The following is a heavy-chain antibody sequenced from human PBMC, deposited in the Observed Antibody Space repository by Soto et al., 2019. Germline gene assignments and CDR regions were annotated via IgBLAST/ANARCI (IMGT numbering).Heavy chain of an antibody. J-gene: IGHJ4*02. CDR3: ARVGYDSSGYPAKTSDY. D-gene: IGHD3-22*01. CDR1: GFSFSDYL. V-gene: IGHV1-2*02. CDR2: INPNSGGT. Sequence: AAVTVSCQASGFSFSDYLMHWVRQAPGQGLEWMGWINPNSGGTNYAQKFQGRVTMTRDTSISTAYMELSRLRSDDTAVYYCARVGYDSSGYPAKTSDYWGQGTLVTVSS.